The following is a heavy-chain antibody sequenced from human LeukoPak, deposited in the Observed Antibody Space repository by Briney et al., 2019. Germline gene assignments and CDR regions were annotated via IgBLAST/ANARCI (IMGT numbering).Heavy chain of an antibody. CDR1: GGSMSPYH. D-gene: IGHD6-19*01. CDR2: IYYSGST. J-gene: IGHJ4*02. V-gene: IGHV4-59*08. CDR3: ARAVSGRFDY. Sequence: NPSETLSLTCTVSGGSMSPYHWGWIRQPPGKGLEWTGYIYYSGSTNYNPSLNSRVTTSVDTSKNQFSLRLSSVTAADTAIYYCARAVSGRFDYWGQGTLVTVSS.